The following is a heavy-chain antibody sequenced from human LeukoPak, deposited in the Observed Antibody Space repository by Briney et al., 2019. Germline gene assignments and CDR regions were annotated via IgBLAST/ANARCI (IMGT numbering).Heavy chain of an antibody. Sequence: GASVKVSCKASGYTFTGYYMHWVQQAPGQGLEWMGWINPNSGGTNYAQKFQGRVTMTRDTSISTAYMELSRLRSDDTAVYYCVRAPAKFVVVPGGLDYWGQGTLVTVSS. J-gene: IGHJ4*02. CDR2: INPNSGGT. V-gene: IGHV1-2*02. CDR1: GYTFTGYY. CDR3: VRAPAKFVVVPGGLDY. D-gene: IGHD2-2*01.